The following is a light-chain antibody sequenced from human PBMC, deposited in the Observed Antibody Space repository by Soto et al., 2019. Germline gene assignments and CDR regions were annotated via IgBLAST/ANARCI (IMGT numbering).Light chain of an antibody. V-gene: IGKV3-20*01. J-gene: IGKJ1*01. CDR2: DAS. Sequence: EIVLTQSPGTLSLSPGERATLSCRASQSFSSSQLAWYQQKPGQAPRLVIYDASTRATGIPVRFSGSGSGTDFTLTISRLEPEDYAVYHCPLYGSSPTGTFGQGTKVEIK. CDR3: PLYGSSPTGT. CDR1: QSFSSSQ.